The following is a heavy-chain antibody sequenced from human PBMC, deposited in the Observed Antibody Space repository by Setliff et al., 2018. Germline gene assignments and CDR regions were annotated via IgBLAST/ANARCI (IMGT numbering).Heavy chain of an antibody. CDR3: ARLPKIVTGYYGSHYYYYMDV. Sequence: ASETLSLTCTVSGASISANHYWGRIRQTPGNGLEWIGSISYGGNTYYDPSLKSRVTIFAATSRNQFSVQLSSVTAADTAVYYCARLPKIVTGYYGSHYYYYMDVWGKGTTVTVSS. V-gene: IGHV4-39*01. D-gene: IGHD3-9*01. CDR1: GASISANHY. J-gene: IGHJ6*03. CDR2: ISYGGNT.